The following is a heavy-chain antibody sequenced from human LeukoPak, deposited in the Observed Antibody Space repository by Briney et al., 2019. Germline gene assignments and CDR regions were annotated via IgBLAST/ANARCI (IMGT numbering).Heavy chain of an antibody. V-gene: IGHV4-39*02. CDR3: ARDVGTLRDFWAGYFSNWFGP. J-gene: IGHJ5*02. Sequence: SATLSLTCTVSGGSFSSRTYYWGWLSQPPGRGLEGIGTVYYSGPAYYNPSLKSRVSISVDTSKNQFSLELSSVTAADTAVYFCARDVGTLRDFWAGYFSNWFGPWGQGTLVTVSS. CDR1: GGSFSSRTYY. CDR2: VYYSGPA. D-gene: IGHD3/OR15-3a*01.